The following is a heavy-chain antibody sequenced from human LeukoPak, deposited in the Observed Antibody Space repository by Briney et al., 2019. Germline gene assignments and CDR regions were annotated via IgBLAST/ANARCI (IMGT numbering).Heavy chain of an antibody. V-gene: IGHV3-7*03. CDR1: GFTFSSYW. D-gene: IGHD3-9*01. J-gene: IGHJ3*02. CDR3: AKDTLRGILTPIGAFDI. CDR2: IKQDGSEK. Sequence: GGSLRLSCAASGFTFSSYWMSWVRQAPGKGLEWVANIKQDGSEKYYVDSVKGRFTISRDNAKNSLYLQMNSLRAEDTALYYCAKDTLRGILTPIGAFDIWGQGTMVTVSS.